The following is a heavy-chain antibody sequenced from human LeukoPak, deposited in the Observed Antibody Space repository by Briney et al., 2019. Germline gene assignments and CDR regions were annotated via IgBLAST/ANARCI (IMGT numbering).Heavy chain of an antibody. V-gene: IGHV4-39*01. CDR3: ATPTAARDY. CDR1: GGSISSSSYY. D-gene: IGHD6-13*01. CDR2: IYYSGST. Sequence: SETLSLTCTVSGGSISSSSYYWGWIRQPPGKGLEWIGSIYYSGSTYYNPSLKSRVTISVDTSKNQFSLKLSSVTAADTAVYYCATPTAARDYWGQGTLVTVSS. J-gene: IGHJ4*02.